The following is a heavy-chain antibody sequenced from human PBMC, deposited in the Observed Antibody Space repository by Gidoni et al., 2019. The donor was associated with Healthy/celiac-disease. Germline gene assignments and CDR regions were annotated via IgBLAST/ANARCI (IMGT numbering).Heavy chain of an antibody. CDR3: ARDGARITMVRGARDFDY. CDR1: GFTFSSYT. V-gene: IGHV3-21*01. D-gene: IGHD3-10*01. CDR2: ISSSSSYI. Sequence: EVQLVESGGGLVKPGGSLRLSCPASGFTFSSYTMNWVRQAPGKGLEWVSSISSSSSYIYYADSVKGRFTISRDNAKNSLYLQMNSLRAEDTAVYYCARDGARITMVRGARDFDYWGQGTLVTVSS. J-gene: IGHJ4*02.